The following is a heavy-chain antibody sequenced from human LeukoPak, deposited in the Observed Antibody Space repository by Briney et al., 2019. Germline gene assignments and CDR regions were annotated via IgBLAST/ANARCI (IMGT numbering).Heavy chain of an antibody. V-gene: IGHV5-51*01. Sequence: GESLKISCKGSGYSFTNNWIGWVRQMPGKGLEWMGITYPGDSNTRYSPSFQGQVTISADKSISSAYLQWSSLKASDTAMYYCVRSPACSSGTCYPNWFDPWGQGTLVAVSS. CDR1: GYSFTNNW. D-gene: IGHD2-15*01. J-gene: IGHJ5*02. CDR3: VRSPACSSGTCYPNWFDP. CDR2: TYPGDSNT.